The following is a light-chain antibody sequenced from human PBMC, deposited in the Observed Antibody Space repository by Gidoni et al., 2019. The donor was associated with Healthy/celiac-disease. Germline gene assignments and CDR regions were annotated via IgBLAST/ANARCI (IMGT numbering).Light chain of an antibody. J-gene: IGKJ2*01. CDR2: DES. V-gene: IGKV3-11*01. CDR3: QQRSNWPLT. Sequence: EIVFTQSPATLSLSPGERATLSCSASQRVRRYLAWYKQKLGQEPSLLIYDESKRATGIPARFSGSGSGTDLTLNISSLEPEDFAVYYCQQRSNWPLTFGQGTKLEIK. CDR1: QRVRRY.